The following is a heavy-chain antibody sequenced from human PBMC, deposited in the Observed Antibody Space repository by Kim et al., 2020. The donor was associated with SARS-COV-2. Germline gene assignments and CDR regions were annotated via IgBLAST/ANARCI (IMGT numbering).Heavy chain of an antibody. V-gene: IGHV1-2*02. CDR2: INPNSGGT. J-gene: IGHJ2*01. CDR1: GYTFTGYY. Sequence: ASVKVSCKASGYTFTGYYMHWVRQAPGQGLEWMGWINPNSGGTNYAQKFQGRATMTRDTSISKAYMELSRLRSDDTAVYYCARNWNYYWYFDLWGRGTLVTVSS. D-gene: IGHD1-7*01. CDR3: ARNWNYYWYFDL.